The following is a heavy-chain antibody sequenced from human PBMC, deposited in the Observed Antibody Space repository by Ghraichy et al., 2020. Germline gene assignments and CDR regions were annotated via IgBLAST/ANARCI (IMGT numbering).Heavy chain of an antibody. CDR3: ARAGESTWHNYGLDV. J-gene: IGHJ6*02. V-gene: IGHV1-18*01. Sequence: ASVKVSCKASGYTFTGYGITWVRQAPGQGLEWMGWIGAYSDNTNYARKLQGRVTMKTDTSTTTAYMELRTLRSDDTAVYYCARAGESTWHNYGLDVWGQGTTVTVSS. CDR1: GYTFTGYG. D-gene: IGHD2/OR15-2a*01. CDR2: IGAYSDNT.